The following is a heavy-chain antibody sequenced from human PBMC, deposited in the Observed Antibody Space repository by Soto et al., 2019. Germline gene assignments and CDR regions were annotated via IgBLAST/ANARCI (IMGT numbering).Heavy chain of an antibody. D-gene: IGHD3-3*01. CDR2: ISYDGRNK. Sequence: QVQLVESGGGVVQTGRSLRLSCVASGFSFSNYAIHWVRQAPGKGLEWVAVISYDGRNKYYAHSVKGRFTISRDTSKSTLYLQMNSLRAEDTAIYYCARDRGDFGVVTPIDYWGQGTLVTVSS. CDR3: ARDRGDFGVVTPIDY. J-gene: IGHJ4*02. CDR1: GFSFSNYA. V-gene: IGHV3-30*04.